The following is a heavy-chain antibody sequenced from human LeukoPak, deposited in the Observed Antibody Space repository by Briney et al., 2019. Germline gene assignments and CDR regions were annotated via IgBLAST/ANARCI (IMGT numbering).Heavy chain of an antibody. V-gene: IGHV3-21*01. CDR1: GFTFSSYS. CDR2: IISSSSYI. CDR3: ARDCTSLTYYDILTGKADYGMDV. Sequence: PGGSLRLSCAASGFTFSSYSMNWVRQAPGKGLEWFSSIISSSSYIYYADSGKGRFTISRDNAKNSLYLQMNSLRAEDTAVYYCARDCTSLTYYDILTGKADYGMDVWGQGTTVTVSS. D-gene: IGHD3-9*01. J-gene: IGHJ6*02.